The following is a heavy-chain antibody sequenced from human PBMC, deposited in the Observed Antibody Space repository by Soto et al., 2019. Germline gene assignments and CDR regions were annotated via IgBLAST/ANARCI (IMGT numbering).Heavy chain of an antibody. CDR2: IWYDGSNK. V-gene: IGHV3-33*01. CDR3: AHPRGYGVFDAYDI. J-gene: IGHJ3*02. CDR1: GFTFSSYG. Sequence: SLRLSCAASGFTFSSYGMHWVRQAPGKGLEWVAVIWYDGSNKYYADSVEGRFTISRDNSINTLYLQMNSLRTEDTAVYYCAHPRGYGVFDAYDIWGQGAMVTVSS. D-gene: IGHD4-17*01.